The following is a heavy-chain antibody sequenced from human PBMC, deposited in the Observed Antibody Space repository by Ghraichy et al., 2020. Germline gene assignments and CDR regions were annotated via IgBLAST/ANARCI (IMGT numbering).Heavy chain of an antibody. CDR2: IRYDGSNI. V-gene: IGHV3-30*02. CDR1: GFTFSSYG. D-gene: IGHD7-27*01. Sequence: GGSLRLSCAASGFTFSSYGMHWVRQAPGKGLEWVAFIRYDGSNIYYADSVKGRFTISRDSSKNTLYLQMNSLRAEDTAVYYCAKDLGRGSLAFDYWGQGTLVTVSS. CDR3: AKDLGRGSLAFDY. J-gene: IGHJ4*02.